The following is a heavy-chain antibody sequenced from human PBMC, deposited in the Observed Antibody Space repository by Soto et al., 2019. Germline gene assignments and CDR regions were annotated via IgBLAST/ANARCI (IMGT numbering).Heavy chain of an antibody. CDR2: IWYDGSNK. D-gene: IGHD5-12*01. CDR1: GFTFSSYG. V-gene: IGHV3-33*01. J-gene: IGHJ4*02. CDR3: ARGHGEDVEMATIKDS. Sequence: QVQLVESGGGVVQPGRSLRLSCAASGFTFSSYGMHWVRQAPGKGLEWVAVIWYDGSNKYYADSVKGRFTISRDNSKNXLYLQMNSLRAEDTAVYYCARGHGEDVEMATIKDSWGQGTLVTVSS.